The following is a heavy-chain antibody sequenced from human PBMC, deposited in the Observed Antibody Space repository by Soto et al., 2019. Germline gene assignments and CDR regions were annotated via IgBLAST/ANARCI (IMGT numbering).Heavy chain of an antibody. CDR1: GGSFSGDY. D-gene: IGHD4-17*01. V-gene: IGHV4-34*01. J-gene: IGHJ2*01. Sequence: QVHLQQWGAGLLKPSETLSLTCAVYGGSFSGDYWSWIRQPPGKGLEWSGEINHSGSTNFNPSLKSRVSISVDTSKKQFPMRISSVTAADTAVYYCAAHLKTTVTAYWFFDLRGRGTLVTVSS. CDR3: AAHLKTTVTAYWFFDL. CDR2: INHSGST.